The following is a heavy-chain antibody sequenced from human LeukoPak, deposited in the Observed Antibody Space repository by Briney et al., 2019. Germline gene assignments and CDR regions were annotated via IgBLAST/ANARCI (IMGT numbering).Heavy chain of an antibody. CDR1: GFTLCSYW. V-gene: IGHV3-7*01. CDR3: ARDPYYYDSSGYAFDI. J-gene: IGHJ3*02. Sequence: GGSLSLSRAASGFTLCSYWMSWVRQAPGKGVECVANIKKDGSEKYSVDSVKGPFTISRDTAKNSLYLQMNSLRAEDTAVYYCARDPYYYDSSGYAFDICGQGTMVTVSS. CDR2: IKKDGSEK. D-gene: IGHD3-22*01.